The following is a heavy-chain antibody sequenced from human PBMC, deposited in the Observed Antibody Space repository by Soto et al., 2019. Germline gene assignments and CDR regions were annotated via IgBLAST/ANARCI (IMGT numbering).Heavy chain of an antibody. CDR2: IIPIFGTA. J-gene: IGHJ3*02. D-gene: IGHD3-3*01. V-gene: IGHV1-69*01. CDR3: AREIFGVIISGGRDAFDI. CDR1: GFTFTSSA. Sequence: QLVQSGPEVKKPGTSVKVSCKASGFTFTSSAVQWVRQAPGQGLEWMGGIIPIFGTAKYAQKFQGRVTITADESTSTAYMELSSLRSEDTAVYYCAREIFGVIISGGRDAFDIWGQGTMVTVSS.